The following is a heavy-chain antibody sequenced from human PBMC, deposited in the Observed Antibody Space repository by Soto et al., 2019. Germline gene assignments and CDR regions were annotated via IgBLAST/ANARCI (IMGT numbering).Heavy chain of an antibody. Sequence: QLQLQESGPGLVKPSETLSRTCTVSGGSISSSSYYWGWIRQPPGKGLEWIGSIYYNGSTYYNPSLKSRVTISVGTSKIPFSLKLSSVTAADTAVYYCAISLSTGVPEADWGQGTLVTVSA. CDR2: IYYNGST. CDR1: GGSISSSSYY. D-gene: IGHD2-8*02. J-gene: IGHJ4*02. V-gene: IGHV4-39*01. CDR3: AISLSTGVPEAD.